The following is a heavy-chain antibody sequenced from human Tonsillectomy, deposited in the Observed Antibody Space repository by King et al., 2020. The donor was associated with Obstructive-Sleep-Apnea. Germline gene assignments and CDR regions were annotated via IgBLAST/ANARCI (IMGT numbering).Heavy chain of an antibody. J-gene: IGHJ5*02. CDR2: INPNSGGR. CDR1: GYTFTGYY. V-gene: IGHV1-2*02. CDR3: ARDGSGSYRFDP. Sequence: VQLVQSGAEVKKPGASVKVSCKASGYTFTGYYMHWVRQAPGQGLEWMGWINPNSGGRNYAQNCQGRVTMTRDTSISTAYMELSRLGSDDTAVYYCARDGSGSYRFDPWGQGTLVTVSS. D-gene: IGHD3-10*01.